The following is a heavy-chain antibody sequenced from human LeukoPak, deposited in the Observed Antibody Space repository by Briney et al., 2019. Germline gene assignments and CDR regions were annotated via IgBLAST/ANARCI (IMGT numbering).Heavy chain of an antibody. CDR3: ARMPSSGWYLADAFDI. CDR2: IYYSGST. J-gene: IGHJ3*02. D-gene: IGHD6-19*01. CDR1: GGSISSGGYS. V-gene: IGHV4-61*08. Sequence: SETLSLTCAVSGGSISSGGYSWSWIRQPPGKGLEWIGYIYYSGSTNYNPSLKSRVTISVDTSKNQFSLKLSSVTAADTAVYYCARMPSSGWYLADAFDIWGQGTMVTVSS.